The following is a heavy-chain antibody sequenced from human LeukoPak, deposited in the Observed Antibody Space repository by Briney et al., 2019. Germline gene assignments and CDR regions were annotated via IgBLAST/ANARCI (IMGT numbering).Heavy chain of an antibody. J-gene: IGHJ4*02. CDR3: ATLMAHLDY. CDR1: GYTFTDYH. CDR2: INPNSGDT. V-gene: IGHV1-2*02. Sequence: ASVKVSCKAFGYTFTDYHMHWVRQAPGQGLEWMGWINPNSGDTNYTQKFQGRVTMTRDTTISTAYMELSRLRSDDTAVFYCATLMAHLDYWGQGTLVTVSS. D-gene: IGHD2-8*01.